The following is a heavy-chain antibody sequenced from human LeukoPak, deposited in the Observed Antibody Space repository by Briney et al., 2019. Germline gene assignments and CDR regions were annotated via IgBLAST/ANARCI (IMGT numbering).Heavy chain of an antibody. V-gene: IGHV3-30*02. CDR3: AKDGSSGYYADY. D-gene: IGHD3-22*01. J-gene: IGHJ4*02. CDR1: GFTFSSYG. Sequence: PGGSLRLSCAASGFTFSSYGMHWVRQAPGKGLEWVAFIRYDGSDKYYADSVRGRFTISRDNSKNTLYLQMNSLRAEDTAVYYCAKDGSSGYYADYWGQGTLVTVSS. CDR2: IRYDGSDK.